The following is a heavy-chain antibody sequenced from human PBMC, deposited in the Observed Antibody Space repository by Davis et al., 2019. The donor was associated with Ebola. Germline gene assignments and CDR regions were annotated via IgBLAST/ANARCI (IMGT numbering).Heavy chain of an antibody. Sequence: AASVKVSCNASAGTFSSYTINWVRQAPGQGPEWMGRIIPIVPISNYAQKFQDRVTFTADKSTNTAYMGLRGLRSEDTAVYYCAKDINNYGADGLDIWGQGTLVTVSS. CDR3: AKDINNYGADGLDI. V-gene: IGHV1-69*02. CDR2: IIPIVPIS. J-gene: IGHJ3*02. CDR1: AGTFSSYT. D-gene: IGHD5-18*01.